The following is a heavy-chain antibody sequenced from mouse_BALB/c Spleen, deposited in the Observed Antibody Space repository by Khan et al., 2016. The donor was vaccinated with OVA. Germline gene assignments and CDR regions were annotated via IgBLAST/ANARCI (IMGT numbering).Heavy chain of an antibody. J-gene: IGHJ2*01. CDR3: ARRTYYGYYFGY. D-gene: IGHD1-1*01. CDR2: ISYSGDT. Sequence: VQLQQSGPGLMKPSQSLTLTCTVTGYSITSGYAWNWIRQFPGNKLEWMCYISYSGDTTYTPSFKSRISITRDTSKNQSFLQLNTVNTEDTAPYYCARRTYYGYYFGYWGPGTTLSVSS. V-gene: IGHV3-2*02. CDR1: GYSITSGYA.